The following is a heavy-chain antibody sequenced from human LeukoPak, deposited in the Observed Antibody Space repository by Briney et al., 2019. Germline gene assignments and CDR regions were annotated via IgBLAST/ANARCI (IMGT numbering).Heavy chain of an antibody. V-gene: IGHV3-23*01. J-gene: IGHJ6*03. Sequence: PGGSLRLSCAASGFTFSSYAMSWVRQAPGKGLEWVSAISGSGGSTYYADSVKGRFTISRDNSKNTLYLQMNSLRAEDTAVYYCAKDGGAYSSSWYAHYYYYYMDVWGKGTTVTVSS. CDR3: AKDGGAYSSSWYAHYYYYYMDV. CDR2: ISGSGGST. D-gene: IGHD6-13*01. CDR1: GFTFSSYA.